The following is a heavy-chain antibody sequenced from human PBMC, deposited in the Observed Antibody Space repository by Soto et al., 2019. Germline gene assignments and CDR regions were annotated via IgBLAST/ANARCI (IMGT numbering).Heavy chain of an antibody. CDR1: GFTVSSKD. D-gene: IGHD2-15*01. CDR3: ARDDVLCDGGRCYGVPLDV. V-gene: IGHV3-66*01. J-gene: IGHJ6*04. CDR2: IQSGGTK. Sequence: EVQLVESGGALVQPGGSLRLSCAASGFTVSSKDMSWVRQAPGKGLEWVSLIQSGGTKYYADYVKGRLTISRDTSENTLHLQMDSPRAEDTAVYYCARDDVLCDGGRCYGVPLDVWVKGTTVTVSS.